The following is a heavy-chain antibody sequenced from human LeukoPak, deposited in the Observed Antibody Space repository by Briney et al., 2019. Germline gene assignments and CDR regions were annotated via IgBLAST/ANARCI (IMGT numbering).Heavy chain of an antibody. CDR1: GGSISIYY. CDR3: ATGFDAFDI. CDR2: IYYSGST. V-gene: IGHV4-59*01. Sequence: SETLSLTCTVSGGSISIYYWSWIRQPPGKGLEWIGYIYYSGSTNYNPSLKSRVTISVDTSKNQFSLKLSSVTAADTAVYYCATGFDAFDIWGQGTMVTVSS. J-gene: IGHJ3*02.